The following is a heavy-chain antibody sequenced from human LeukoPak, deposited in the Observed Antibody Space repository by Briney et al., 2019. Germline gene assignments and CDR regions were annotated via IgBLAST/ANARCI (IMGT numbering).Heavy chain of an antibody. CDR1: GGSISSSSSHY. CDR3: ARRSQTAAGRGIDY. D-gene: IGHD6-13*01. Sequence: SDTLSLTCTVSGGSISSSSSHYWAWIRQPPGKGLEWIGTMSNSGSTYYNPSLKSRVTISGDTSKNQFSLKLSSMTAADTAVFYCARRSQTAAGRGIDYWGQGTLVTVSS. CDR2: MSNSGST. V-gene: IGHV4-39*01. J-gene: IGHJ4*02.